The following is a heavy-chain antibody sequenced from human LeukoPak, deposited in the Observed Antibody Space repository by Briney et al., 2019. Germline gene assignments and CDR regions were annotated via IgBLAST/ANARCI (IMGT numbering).Heavy chain of an antibody. J-gene: IGHJ4*02. D-gene: IGHD3-10*01. CDR3: EKQHAATGGYFDY. V-gene: IGHV3-23*01. CDR2: FSVSDGRT. CDR1: GFTFTNYA. Sequence: PGGSLRLSCAASGFTFTNYAMSWVRQAPGKGLEYISTFSVSDGRTYYADSVKGRFTISRDNSKFTLYLQMISLRAEDTAVYYCEKQHAATGGYFDYWGQGTLVTVSS.